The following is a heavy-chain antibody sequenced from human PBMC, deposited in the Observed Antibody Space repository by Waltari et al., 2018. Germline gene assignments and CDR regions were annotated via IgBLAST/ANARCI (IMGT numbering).Heavy chain of an antibody. D-gene: IGHD1-26*01. CDR3: ARRPFPMGARPFDS. J-gene: IGHJ4*02. Sequence: QLQLQASGPGRVKPSETLSLMCTFSGVSISRSGYYWGWIRQPPGKGLEWIASIYHSGSLYYNPSLKSRVTISINTSKNQFYLEMTSVTAADTAVYFCARRPFPMGARPFDSWGQGTLVTVSS. V-gene: IGHV4-39*01. CDR1: GVSISRSGYY. CDR2: IYHSGSL.